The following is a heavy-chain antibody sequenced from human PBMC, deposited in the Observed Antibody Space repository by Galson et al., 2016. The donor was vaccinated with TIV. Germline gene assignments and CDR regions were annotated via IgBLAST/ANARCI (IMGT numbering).Heavy chain of an antibody. Sequence: SVKVSCKASGYSLTAYNMHWVRQAPGQGLEWMGWINTKSGATDYAQSFQGRVSLTRDTSISTAYMELSGLRSDDTAFYYCARGEDFWSSTWFDPWGQEPCSLSP. J-gene: IGHJ5*02. V-gene: IGHV1-2*02. D-gene: IGHD3-3*01. CDR1: GYSLTAYN. CDR3: ARGEDFWSSTWFDP. CDR2: INTKSGAT.